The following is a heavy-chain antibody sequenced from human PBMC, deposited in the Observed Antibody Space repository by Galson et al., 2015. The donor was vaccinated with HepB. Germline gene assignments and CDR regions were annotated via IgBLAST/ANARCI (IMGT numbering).Heavy chain of an antibody. CDR3: AREWWTSSWHRPLKFDS. Sequence: SVKVSCKASGYTFTAYYLHWVRQAPGQGLEWMGWINPNSGGTNYAQKFQGRVTMTRDTSITTVYMELSRLRSDDTAVYYCAREWWTSSWHRPLKFDSWGQGTLVTVSS. D-gene: IGHD6-13*01. J-gene: IGHJ5*01. CDR1: GYTFTAYY. CDR2: INPNSGGT. V-gene: IGHV1-2*02.